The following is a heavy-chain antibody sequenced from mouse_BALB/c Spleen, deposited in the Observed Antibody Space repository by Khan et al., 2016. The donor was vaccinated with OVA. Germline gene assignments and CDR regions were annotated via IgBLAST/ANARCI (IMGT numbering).Heavy chain of an antibody. CDR1: GYSITSNYA. Sequence: EVQLVESGPGLVKPSQSLSLTCTVTGYSITSNYAWSWIRQFPGNKLEWLGYISYSGATNYNPSLKSRISVTRDTSENQFFLPLNSVTTEDTATYYCARQNYYGYALDYWGQGTSVTVSS. V-gene: IGHV3-2*02. D-gene: IGHD1-1*01. CDR2: ISYSGAT. CDR3: ARQNYYGYALDY. J-gene: IGHJ4*01.